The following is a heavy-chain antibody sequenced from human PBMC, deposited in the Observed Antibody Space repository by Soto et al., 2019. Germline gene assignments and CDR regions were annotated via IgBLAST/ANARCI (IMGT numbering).Heavy chain of an antibody. D-gene: IGHD3-10*01. CDR1: GGSFSGYY. CDR3: ARGWGVLWFGESGFDP. Sequence: SETLSLTCAVYGGSFSGYYWSWIRQPPGKGLEWIGEINHSGSTNYNPSLKSRVTISVDTSKNQFSLKLSSVTAADTAVYYCARGWGVLWFGESGFDPWGQGTLVTVSS. V-gene: IGHV4-34*01. CDR2: INHSGST. J-gene: IGHJ5*02.